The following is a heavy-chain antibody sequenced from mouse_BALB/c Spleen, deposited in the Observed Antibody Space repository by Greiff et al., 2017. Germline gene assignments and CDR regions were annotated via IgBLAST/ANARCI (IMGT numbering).Heavy chain of an antibody. CDR3: ARGGYAMDY. V-gene: IGHV3-2*02. Sequence: EVHLVESGPGLVKPSQSLSLTCTVTGYSITSDYAWNWIRQFPGNKLEWMGYISYSGSTSYNPSLKSRISITRDTSKNQFFLQLNSVTTEDTATYYCARGGYAMDYWGQGTSVTVSS. J-gene: IGHJ4*01. CDR1: GYSITSDYA. CDR2: ISYSGST.